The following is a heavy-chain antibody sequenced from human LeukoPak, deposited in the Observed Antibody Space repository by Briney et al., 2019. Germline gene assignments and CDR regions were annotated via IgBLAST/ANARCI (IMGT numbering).Heavy chain of an antibody. Sequence: GSSVKVSCKASVYTFTSYDISWVRQDPGQGLEGMGWISAYNCNTNYAQKLQGRVTMTTDTCTSTAYMELRSVRSDDTAVYYCARDLSGSYFYYYYYMDVWGKGTTVTVSS. CDR3: ARDLSGSYFYYYYYMDV. D-gene: IGHD1-26*01. CDR1: VYTFTSYD. CDR2: ISAYNCNT. J-gene: IGHJ6*03. V-gene: IGHV1-18*01.